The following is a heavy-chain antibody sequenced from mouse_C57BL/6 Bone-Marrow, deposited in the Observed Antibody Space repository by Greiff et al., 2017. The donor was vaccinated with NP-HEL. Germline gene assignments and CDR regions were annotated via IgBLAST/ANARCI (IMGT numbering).Heavy chain of an antibody. V-gene: IGHV5-17*01. J-gene: IGHJ2*01. D-gene: IGHD2-1*01. CDR2: ISSGSSTI. CDR3: ARKIYYGFDY. Sequence: EVKVVESGGGLVKPGGSLKLSCAASAFTFSDYGMHWVRQAPEKGLEWVAYISSGSSTIYYADTVKGRFTISRDNAKNTLFLQMTSLRSEDTAMYYCARKIYYGFDYWGQGTTLTVSS. CDR1: AFTFSDYG.